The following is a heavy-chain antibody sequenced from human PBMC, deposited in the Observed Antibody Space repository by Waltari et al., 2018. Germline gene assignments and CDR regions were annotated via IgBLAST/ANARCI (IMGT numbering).Heavy chain of an antibody. Sequence: EVQLLEYGGGLVQPGASLRPPCAASRFTFTNYAKDWVRQAPGKGLEWVSSVSYTGSRTYYGDSVKGRFTISRDNSKDTLYLQMNSLRDGDTAVYYCAKDRSSVVTAMDWFDPWGQGTLVTVSS. J-gene: IGHJ5*02. V-gene: IGHV3-23*01. CDR2: VSYTGSRT. CDR1: RFTFTNYA. D-gene: IGHD2-21*02. CDR3: AKDRSSVVTAMDWFDP.